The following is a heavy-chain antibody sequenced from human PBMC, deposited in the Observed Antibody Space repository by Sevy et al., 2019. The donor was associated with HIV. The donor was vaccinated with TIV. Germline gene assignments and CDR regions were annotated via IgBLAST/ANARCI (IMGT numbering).Heavy chain of an antibody. CDR1: GFTVSSNY. CDR3: ARAEGSIVGAHDAFDI. CDR2: IYGGGST. J-gene: IGHJ3*02. D-gene: IGHD1-26*01. Sequence: GGSLRLSCAASGFTVSSNYMSWVRQAPGKGLEWVSVIYGGGSTYYADSVKGRFTISRDNSKITLYLQMNSLRAEDTAVYYCARAEGSIVGAHDAFDIWGQGTMVTVSS. V-gene: IGHV3-53*01.